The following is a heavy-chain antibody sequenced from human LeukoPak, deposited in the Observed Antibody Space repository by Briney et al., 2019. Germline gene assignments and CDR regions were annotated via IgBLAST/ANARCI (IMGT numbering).Heavy chain of an antibody. J-gene: IGHJ4*02. V-gene: IGHV3-48*02. CDR1: GFIFSSHS. D-gene: IGHD6-13*01. Sequence: GGSLRLSCAASGFIFSSHSMNWVRQAPGRSLEWISYISSTSNSIRYADSVKGRFTISRDNAKKSLYLQMNSLRDEDTAVYYCARSYSSTLGGDYWGQGTLVTVSS. CDR3: ARSYSSTLGGDY. CDR2: ISSTSNSI.